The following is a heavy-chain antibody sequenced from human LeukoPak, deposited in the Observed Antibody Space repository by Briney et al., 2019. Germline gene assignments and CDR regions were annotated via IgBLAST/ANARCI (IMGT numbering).Heavy chain of an antibody. Sequence: SETLSLTCTVSGGSISSGSYYWSWIRQPAGKGLEWIGRIYTSGSTNYNPSLKSRVTISVDTSKNQFSLKLSSVTATDTAVYYCARSSLRSHFDYWGQGTLVTVSS. D-gene: IGHD6-6*01. CDR3: ARSSLRSHFDY. V-gene: IGHV4-61*02. CDR2: IYTSGST. J-gene: IGHJ4*02. CDR1: GGSISSGSYY.